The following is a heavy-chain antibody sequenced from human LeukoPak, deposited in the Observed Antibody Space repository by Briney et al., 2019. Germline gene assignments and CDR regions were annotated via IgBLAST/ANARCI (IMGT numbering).Heavy chain of an antibody. CDR3: ARSPGGWYHDY. Sequence: GGSLRLSCVASGLTFSSSHMSWVRQAPGKGLEWVSSISSSSSRIFDADSLKGRFTTSRDNAKNSLYLQMNSLRAEDTAVYCCARSPGGWYHDYWGQGTLVTVSS. V-gene: IGHV3-21*01. CDR2: ISSSSSRI. D-gene: IGHD6-19*01. CDR1: GLTFSSSH. J-gene: IGHJ4*02.